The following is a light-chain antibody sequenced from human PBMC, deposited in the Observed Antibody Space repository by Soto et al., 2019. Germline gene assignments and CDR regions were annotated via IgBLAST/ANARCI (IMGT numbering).Light chain of an antibody. CDR1: QSVTSN. V-gene: IGKV3-11*01. J-gene: IGKJ1*01. CDR2: DAS. Sequence: EIVLTQSPGTLSLYPGESATLSCRASQSVTSNYIAWYQQKPGQAPRLLIYDASNRATGIPARFSGSGSGTDFTLTISSLEPEDFAVYYCQQRSNWPGTFGQGTKVDI. CDR3: QQRSNWPGT.